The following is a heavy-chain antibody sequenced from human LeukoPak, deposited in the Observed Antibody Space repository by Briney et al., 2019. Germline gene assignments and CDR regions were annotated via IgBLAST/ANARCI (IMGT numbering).Heavy chain of an antibody. D-gene: IGHD6-13*01. CDR3: AREAYSSSWF. CDR2: INHSGST. CDR1: GGSFSGYY. Sequence: PSETLSLTCAVYGGSFSGYYWSWIRQPPGKGLEWIGEINHSGSTNYNPSLKSRVTISVDTSKNQFSLKLSSVTAADTAVYYCAREAYSSSWFWGQGTLVTVSS. J-gene: IGHJ4*02. V-gene: IGHV4-34*01.